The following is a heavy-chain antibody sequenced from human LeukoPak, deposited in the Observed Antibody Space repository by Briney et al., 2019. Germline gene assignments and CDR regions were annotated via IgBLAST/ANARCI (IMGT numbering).Heavy chain of an antibody. CDR2: IYYAGNT. V-gene: IGHV4-59*12. Sequence: PSETLSLTCTVSGGAISGYYWSWIRQPPGKGLEWIGYIYYAGNTIYNPSLKSRVTISVDTSKNQFSLKLSSVTAADTAVYYCARDQSSGPSYYYYYYYGMDVWGQGTTVTVSS. J-gene: IGHJ6*02. CDR1: GGAISGYY. D-gene: IGHD6-25*01. CDR3: ARDQSSGPSYYYYYYYGMDV.